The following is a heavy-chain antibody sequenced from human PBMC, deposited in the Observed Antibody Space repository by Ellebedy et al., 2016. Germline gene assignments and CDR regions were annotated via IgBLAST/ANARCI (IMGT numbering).Heavy chain of an antibody. Sequence: GESLKISXAASGFTFNIYAMSWVRQDPGRGLEWVSAISGNGGSTYYADSVKGRFATSRDNSKNTLYLQMNSLRAEDTAVYYCAREIGTPGTWYFDLWGRGTLVTVSS. V-gene: IGHV3-23*01. CDR2: ISGNGGST. J-gene: IGHJ2*01. CDR3: AREIGTPGTWYFDL. D-gene: IGHD1-1*01. CDR1: GFTFNIYA.